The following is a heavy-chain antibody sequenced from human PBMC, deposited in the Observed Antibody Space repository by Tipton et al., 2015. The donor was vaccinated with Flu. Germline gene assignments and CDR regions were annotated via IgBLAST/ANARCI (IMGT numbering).Heavy chain of an antibody. CDR3: ARLLTEGLVPFDY. D-gene: IGHD6-6*01. V-gene: IGHV4-38-2*01. CDR2: IYHSGST. J-gene: IGHJ4*02. CDR1: GYSISSGYY. Sequence: LTCAVSGYSISSGYYWGCIRQPPGKGLEWIGSIYHSGSTYYNPSLKSRVIISVDTSKNQFSLKLSYVTAADSAVYYCARLLTEGLVPFDYWGQGTLVTVSS.